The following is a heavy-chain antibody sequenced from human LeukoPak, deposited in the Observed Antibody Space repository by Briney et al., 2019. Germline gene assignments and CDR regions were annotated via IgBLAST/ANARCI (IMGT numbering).Heavy chain of an antibody. CDR1: GFTDNTNH. D-gene: IGHD2-21*01. CDR3: ARFAKSTSGCLLCHFDY. V-gene: IGHV4-59*08. J-gene: IGHJ4*02. Sequence: PGGSLRLSCAASGFTDNTNHMSWIRQPPGKGLEWIGYVYYSGSSNHNPSLKSRATISVDTFKNQFSLELSSVTAADTAVYYCARFAKSTSGCLLCHFDYWGQGSLVTVSS. CDR2: VYYSGSS.